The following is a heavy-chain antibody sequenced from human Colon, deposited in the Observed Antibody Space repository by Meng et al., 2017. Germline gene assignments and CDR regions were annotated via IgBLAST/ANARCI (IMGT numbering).Heavy chain of an antibody. CDR2: INHSGST. CDR1: GGSFIGYY. D-gene: IGHD3-10*01. CDR3: ARRVRGVISWFDP. Sequence: QVQRPQWGADLLKPADTQSLPCAVYGGSFIGYYWSWIRQPPGKGLEWSGEINHSGSTNYNPSLKSRVTISVDTSKNQFSLKLSSVTAADTAVYYCARRVRGVISWFDPWGQGTLVTASS. J-gene: IGHJ5*02. V-gene: IGHV4-34*01.